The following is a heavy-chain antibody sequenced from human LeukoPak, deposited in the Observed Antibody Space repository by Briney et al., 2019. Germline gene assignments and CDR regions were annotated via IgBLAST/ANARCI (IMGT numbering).Heavy chain of an antibody. J-gene: IGHJ4*02. CDR2: IDSSGSYM. V-gene: IGHV3-21*01. CDR3: ARDRGYSDRSRYYPYYFDS. D-gene: IGHD3-22*01. Sequence: GGSLRLSCAASRFTLSTYSMNWVRQAPGKGLEWVSSIDSSGSYMYHADSVKGRFTISRDNAKNSLYLQMNSLRVEDTAVYYCARDRGYSDRSRYYPYYFDSWGQGTLVTVSS. CDR1: RFTLSTYS.